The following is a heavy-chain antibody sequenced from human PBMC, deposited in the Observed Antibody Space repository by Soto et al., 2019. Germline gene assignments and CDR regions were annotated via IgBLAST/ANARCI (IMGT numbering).Heavy chain of an antibody. CDR3: AKEGEYYDSSGYYPSHFDY. CDR1: GFTFSSYG. CDR2: ISYDGSNK. Sequence: QVQLVESGGGVVQPGRSLRLSCEASGFTFSSYGMHWVRQAPGKGLEWVAVISYDGSNKYYADSVKGRFTISRDNSKNTLYLQMNSLRAEDTAVYYCAKEGEYYDSSGYYPSHFDYWGQGTLVTVSS. D-gene: IGHD3-22*01. J-gene: IGHJ4*02. V-gene: IGHV3-30*18.